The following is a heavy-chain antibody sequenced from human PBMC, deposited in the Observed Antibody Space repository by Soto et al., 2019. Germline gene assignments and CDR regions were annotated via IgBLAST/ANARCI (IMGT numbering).Heavy chain of an antibody. J-gene: IGHJ4*02. CDR2: IYHSGST. Sequence: PSETLSLTCAVSGGSISSGGYSWSWIRQPPGKGLEWIGYIYHSGSTYYNPSLKSRVTISVDRSKNQFSLKLISVTAVDTAVYYCPRVPARWGQGTLVTVSS. CDR3: PRVPAR. V-gene: IGHV4-30-2*01. D-gene: IGHD2-2*01. CDR1: GGSISSGGYS.